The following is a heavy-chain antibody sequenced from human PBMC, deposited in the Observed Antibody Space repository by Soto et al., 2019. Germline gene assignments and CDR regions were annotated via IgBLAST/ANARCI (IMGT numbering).Heavy chain of an antibody. J-gene: IGHJ5*02. CDR1: GYTFTSYG. Sequence: QVQLVQSGAEVKKPGASVKVSCKASGYTFTSYGISWVRQAPGQGLEWMGWISAYNGNTNYAQKLQGRVTMTTDIPTSTAYIELRSLSADDTSVDYCARTDFGVMAWFDPWGEGTLVTFSS. V-gene: IGHV1-18*04. CDR3: ARTDFGVMAWFDP. CDR2: ISAYNGNT. D-gene: IGHD3-3*01.